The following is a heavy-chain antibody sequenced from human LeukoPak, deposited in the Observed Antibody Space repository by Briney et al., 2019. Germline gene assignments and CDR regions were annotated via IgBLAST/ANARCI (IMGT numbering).Heavy chain of an antibody. CDR2: IIPIFGSA. J-gene: IGHJ4*02. Sequence: AVKVSCKASGGIFSSYAINWVRQPPGQGLEWMGRIIPIFGSANYAQKFQGRVTITADKSTRTAYMELSSLRSEDTALCYCAKGSRLREGGSYRFWGQGTLVTVSS. CDR1: GGIFSSYA. CDR3: AKGSRLREGGSYRF. V-gene: IGHV1-69*06. D-gene: IGHD3-16*02.